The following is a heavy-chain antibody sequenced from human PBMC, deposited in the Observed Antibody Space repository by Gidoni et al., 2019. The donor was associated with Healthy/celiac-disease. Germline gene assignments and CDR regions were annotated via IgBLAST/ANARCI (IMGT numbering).Heavy chain of an antibody. D-gene: IGHD3-10*01. CDR3: AREEGWGSGYFDY. CDR2: IYYSGST. Sequence: QVQLQESGPGLVKPSQTQSLTCTVSGGSISSGGYYWSWIRQHPGKGLEWIGYIYYSGSTYYNPSLKSRVTISVDTSKNQFSLKLSSVTAADTAVYYCAREEGWGSGYFDYWGQGTLVTVSS. J-gene: IGHJ4*02. V-gene: IGHV4-31*03. CDR1: GGSISSGGYY.